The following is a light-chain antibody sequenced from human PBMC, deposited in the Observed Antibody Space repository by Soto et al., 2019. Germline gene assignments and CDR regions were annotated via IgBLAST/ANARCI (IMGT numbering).Light chain of an antibody. J-gene: IGKJ3*01. CDR1: QSVSIY. Sequence: EIVLTQSPATLSLSPGERATLSYRASQSVSIYLAWYQQKPGQSPRLLISDTSTRATGIPGRFSGSGSGTDFTLTVSSLEPEDFAVYYCQRRSTWPFTFGPGTRVEFK. V-gene: IGKV3-11*01. CDR3: QRRSTWPFT. CDR2: DTS.